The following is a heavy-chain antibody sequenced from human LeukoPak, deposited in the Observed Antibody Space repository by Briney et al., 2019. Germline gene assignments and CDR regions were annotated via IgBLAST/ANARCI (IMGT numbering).Heavy chain of an antibody. CDR3: AKGYCSSTSCRADGH. J-gene: IGHJ4*02. D-gene: IGHD2-2*01. V-gene: IGHV3-48*01. CDR1: GFTFSSYS. Sequence: GGSLRLSCAASGFTFSSYSMNWVRQAPGKGLEWVSYISSSSSTIYYADSVKGRFTISRDNSKNTLYLQMNSLRAEDTAVYYCAKGYCSSTSCRADGHWGQGTLVTVSS. CDR2: ISSSSSTI.